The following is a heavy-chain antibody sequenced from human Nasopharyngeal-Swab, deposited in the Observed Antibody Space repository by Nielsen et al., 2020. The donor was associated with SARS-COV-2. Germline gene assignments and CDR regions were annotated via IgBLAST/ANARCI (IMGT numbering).Heavy chain of an antibody. CDR2: IIPILGIA. CDR3: ARGDGRYYFDY. J-gene: IGHJ4*02. D-gene: IGHD5-24*01. Sequence: SVKVSCKASGGTFSSYAISWVRQAPGQGLERMGGIIPILGIANYAQKFQGRVTITADKSTSTAYMELSSLRSEDTAVYYCARGDGRYYFDYWGQGTLVTVSS. CDR1: GGTFSSYA. V-gene: IGHV1-69*10.